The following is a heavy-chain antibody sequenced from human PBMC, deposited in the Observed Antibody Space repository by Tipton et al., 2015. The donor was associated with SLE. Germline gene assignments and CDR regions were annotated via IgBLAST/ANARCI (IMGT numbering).Heavy chain of an antibody. Sequence: TLSLTCTVSGGSISSYYWSWIRQPPGKGLEWIGYIYYSGSTNYNPSLKSRVTISVDTSKNQFSLKPSSVTAADTAVYYCARAGRAWNLFDYWGQGTLVTVSS. V-gene: IGHV4-59*01. CDR3: ARAGRAWNLFDY. D-gene: IGHD1-1*01. CDR1: GGSISSYY. J-gene: IGHJ4*02. CDR2: IYYSGST.